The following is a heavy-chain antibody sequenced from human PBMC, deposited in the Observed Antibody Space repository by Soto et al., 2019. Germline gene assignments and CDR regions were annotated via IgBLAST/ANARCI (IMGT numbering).Heavy chain of an antibody. J-gene: IGHJ4*02. CDR2: ISGSGGST. CDR3: AKLDVGYCSSTSCYRDY. CDR1: GFTFSSYA. Sequence: GGSLRLSCAASGFTFSSYAMSWVRQAPGKXLEWVSAISGSGGSTYYADSVKGRFTISRDNSKNTLYLQMNSLRAEDTAVYYCAKLDVGYCSSTSCYRDYWGQGTLVTVSS. V-gene: IGHV3-23*01. D-gene: IGHD2-2*02.